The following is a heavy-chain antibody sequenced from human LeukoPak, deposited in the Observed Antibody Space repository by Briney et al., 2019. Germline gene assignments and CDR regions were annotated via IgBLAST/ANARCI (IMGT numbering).Heavy chain of an antibody. V-gene: IGHV4-59*01. D-gene: IGHD3-16*01. J-gene: IGHJ4*02. CDR2: ISYSGST. CDR3: ARGRKGEPRDFDY. CDR1: GGSISPYY. Sequence: PSETLSLTCSVSGGSISPYYWSWVRQAPGNGLEWIGYISYSGSTKYNPSLKSRVTISVDLSKNQFSLKLSSVTAADTAIYYCARGRKGEPRDFDYWGQGTLITVSS.